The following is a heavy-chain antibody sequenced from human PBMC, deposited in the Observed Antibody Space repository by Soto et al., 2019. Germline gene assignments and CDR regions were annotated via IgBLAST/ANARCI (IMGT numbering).Heavy chain of an antibody. CDR1: GYTFTGYY. J-gene: IGHJ6*02. Sequence: ASVKVSCKASGYTFTGYYMHWVRQAPGQGLEWMGWINPNSGGTNYAQKFQGRVTMTRDTSISTAYMELSRLRSDDTAVYYCARQRRLPLGYCSSISCRYYYYGMDVWGQGTTVTVSS. D-gene: IGHD2-2*01. V-gene: IGHV1-2*02. CDR3: ARQRRLPLGYCSSISCRYYYYGMDV. CDR2: INPNSGGT.